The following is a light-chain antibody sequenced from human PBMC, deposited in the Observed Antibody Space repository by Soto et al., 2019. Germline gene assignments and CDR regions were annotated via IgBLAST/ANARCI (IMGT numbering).Light chain of an antibody. Sequence: DIQMTQSPSSLSASVGDRVTITCQASQDIDNYLNWYQQKPGKAPKLLIYDASNLETGVPSRFSGGGSGTDFTFTISSLQPEDIATYYCQQYDNLSSTFGPGTKVNIK. CDR1: QDIDNY. V-gene: IGKV1-33*01. CDR3: QQYDNLSST. CDR2: DAS. J-gene: IGKJ3*01.